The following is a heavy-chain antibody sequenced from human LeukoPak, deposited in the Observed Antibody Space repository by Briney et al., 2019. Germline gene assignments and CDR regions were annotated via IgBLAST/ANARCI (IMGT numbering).Heavy chain of an antibody. CDR2: INTDGSST. CDR3: ARCYGDYYAGAFDI. D-gene: IGHD4-17*01. CDR1: GFTFSSYW. J-gene: IGHJ3*02. V-gene: IGHV3-74*01. Sequence: PGGSLRLSCAASGFTFSSYWMHWVRQAPGKGLVWVSRINTDGSSTSYADSVKGRFTISRDNAKNTLYLQMNSLRAEDTAVYYCARCYGDYYAGAFDIWGQGTMVTVSS.